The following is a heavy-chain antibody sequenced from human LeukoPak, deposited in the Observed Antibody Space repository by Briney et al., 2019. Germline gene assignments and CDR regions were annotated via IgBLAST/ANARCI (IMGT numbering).Heavy chain of an antibody. V-gene: IGHV6-1*01. CDR2: TYYTSKWTS. Sequence: SHTLSLSCAISGDSLSSSGVAWNWVRQSPSRGLEWLGRTYYTSKWTSDYAVSVKSRIVVNPDTSKNQFSLQLNSMTSEDTAVYFCARGRSSAFDVWGQGTMVTVSS. CDR3: ARGRSSAFDV. CDR1: GDSLSSSGVA. J-gene: IGHJ3*01. D-gene: IGHD6-25*01.